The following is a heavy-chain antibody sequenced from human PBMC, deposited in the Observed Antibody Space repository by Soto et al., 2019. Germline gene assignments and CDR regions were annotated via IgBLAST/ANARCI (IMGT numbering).Heavy chain of an antibody. J-gene: IGHJ4*02. Sequence: EVQLVESGGGLVQPGGSLRLSCAASGFTFSSYSMNWVRQAPGKGLAWVSYISNSSSTIYYAYSVKGRFTISRDNAKNSLYLQMNSLSDEETAVYYCARERKGYGDYWGSFDYWGQGTLVTVSS. CDR2: ISNSSSTI. CDR1: GFTFSSYS. CDR3: ARERKGYGDYWGSFDY. D-gene: IGHD4-17*01. V-gene: IGHV3-48*02.